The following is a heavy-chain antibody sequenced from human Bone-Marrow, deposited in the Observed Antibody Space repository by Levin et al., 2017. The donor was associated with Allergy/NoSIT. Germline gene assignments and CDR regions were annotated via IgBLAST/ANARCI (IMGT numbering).Heavy chain of an antibody. CDR3: ARDQWEPGNWCDP. CDR2: IWNDGSNK. CDR1: GFTFSSYG. J-gene: IGHJ5*02. Sequence: GGSLRLSCAASGFTFSSYGMHWVRQAPGKGLEWVAVIWNDGSNKYYADSVKGRFTISRDNSKNTLYLQMNSLRAEDTAVYYCARDQWEPGNWCDPWGQGTLVTVSS. D-gene: IGHD1-26*01. V-gene: IGHV3-33*01.